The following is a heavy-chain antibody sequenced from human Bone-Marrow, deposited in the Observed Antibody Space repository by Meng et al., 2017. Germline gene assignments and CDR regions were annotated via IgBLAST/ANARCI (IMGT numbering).Heavy chain of an antibody. CDR2: IYTSGST. V-gene: IGHV4-4*07. D-gene: IGHD6-13*01. J-gene: IGHJ6*02. CDR3: AREVLAYSSSYMDV. Sequence: SETLSLTCTVSGGSISSYYWSWIRQPAGKGLEWIGRIYTSGSTNYNPSLKSRVTMSVDTSKNQFSLKLSSVTAADTAVCYCAREVLAYSSSYMDVWGQGTTVTVSS. CDR1: GGSISSYY.